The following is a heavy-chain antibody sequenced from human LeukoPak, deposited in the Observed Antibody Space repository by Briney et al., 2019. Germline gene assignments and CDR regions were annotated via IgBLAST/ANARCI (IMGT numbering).Heavy chain of an antibody. CDR2: IDPKSGGP. J-gene: IGHJ4*02. Sequence: ASVTVSSMPSGYTFTVKFLHWLRQAPGQGLEWMGGIDPKSGGPVYGQNFRGRVTVTRDTSVSTAHMELSRLRSDDTAVYFCALENCYVDTGCSKSFDYWGQGTLVTVSS. CDR1: GYTFTVKF. V-gene: IGHV1-2*02. D-gene: IGHD3-9*01. CDR3: ALENCYVDTGCSKSFDY.